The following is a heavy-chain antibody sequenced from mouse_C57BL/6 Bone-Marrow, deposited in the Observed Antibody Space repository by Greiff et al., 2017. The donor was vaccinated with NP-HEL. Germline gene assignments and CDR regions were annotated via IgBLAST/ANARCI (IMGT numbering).Heavy chain of an antibody. J-gene: IGHJ3*01. CDR3: ARCEKLLNGSGTWFAY. V-gene: IGHV1-81*01. D-gene: IGHD1-1*01. CDR2: IYPRSGNT. Sequence: VKLMESGAELARPGASVKLSCKASGYTFTSYGISWVKQRTGQGLEWIGEIYPRSGNTYYNEKFKGKATLTADKSSSTAYMELRSLTSEDSAVYFCARCEKLLNGSGTWFAYWGQGTLVTVSA. CDR1: GYTFTSYG.